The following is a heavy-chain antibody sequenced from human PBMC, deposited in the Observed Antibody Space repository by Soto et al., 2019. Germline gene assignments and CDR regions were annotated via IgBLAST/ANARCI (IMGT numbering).Heavy chain of an antibody. CDR2: VKHNGRN. CDR3: ARGGSSDWQVAFDF. D-gene: IGHD6-19*01. CDR1: GGSFSGYF. V-gene: IGHV4-34*02. Sequence: QLHQQQWGAGLLKPSETLSLTCAVYGGSFSGYFWNWIRQTPGKGLEWIGKVKHNGRNNYNPSLKSRVTISLDMSKNQISLKLTSVTAADTAVYYCARGGSSDWQVAFDFWGQGTMVTVSS. J-gene: IGHJ3*01.